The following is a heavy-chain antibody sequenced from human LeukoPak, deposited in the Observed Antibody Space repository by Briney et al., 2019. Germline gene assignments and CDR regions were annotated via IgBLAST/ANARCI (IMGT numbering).Heavy chain of an antibody. J-gene: IGHJ4*02. CDR1: GGSISSTNW. CDR3: SRESGAFRPFGY. D-gene: IGHD1-26*01. CDR2: ISLTGET. V-gene: IGHV4-4*02. Sequence: SETLSLTCGVSGGSISSTNWWSWVRQPPGQGLEWSGEISLTGETNYNPSLNGRVTMSLDESRNQLSLDLTCVTAADTAIYYCSRESGAFRPFGYWGQGTLVIVPP.